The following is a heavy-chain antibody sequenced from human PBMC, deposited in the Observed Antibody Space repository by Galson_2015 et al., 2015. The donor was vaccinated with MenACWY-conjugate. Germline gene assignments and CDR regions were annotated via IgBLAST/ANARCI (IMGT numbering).Heavy chain of an antibody. CDR1: GFTFSTYG. Sequence: SLRLSCAASGFTFSTYGMSWVRQAPGKGLEWLSGISSSGDTTFYADSVRGRFTISRDNSKNTLDLQMNSLREEDTAVYYCVNDCSSIICYGGHWGQGTLVTVSS. D-gene: IGHD2-2*01. CDR3: VNDCSSIICYGGH. CDR2: ISSSGDTT. J-gene: IGHJ4*02. V-gene: IGHV3-23*01.